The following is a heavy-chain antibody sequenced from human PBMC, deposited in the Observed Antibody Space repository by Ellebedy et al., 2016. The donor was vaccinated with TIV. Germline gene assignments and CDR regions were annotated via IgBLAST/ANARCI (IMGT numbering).Heavy chain of an antibody. CDR1: GFTFSTYA. CDR3: ARGQSGTYIHHAYDQ. J-gene: IGHJ4*02. CDR2: FGVSGDST. D-gene: IGHD1-14*01. Sequence: GESLKISCAASGFTFSTYAMRRVRQPAGTGLEWVSGFGVSGDSTYYADSVKGRFTISRDNSRNTLSLEMNNLTAEDTDMYYCARGQSGTYIHHAYDQWGQGTLVSVSS. V-gene: IGHV3-23*01.